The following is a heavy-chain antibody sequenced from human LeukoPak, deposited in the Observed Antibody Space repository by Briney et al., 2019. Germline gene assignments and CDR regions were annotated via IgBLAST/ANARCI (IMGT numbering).Heavy chain of an antibody. Sequence: ASVKVSCKASGYTFTGYYMLGVRQAPGQGLEWMGWINPYSGGTNYAPKFQGRVTMTRDTSISTAYMELSRLRSDDTAVYYCARVGATIAIRLDYWGQGTLVTVSS. CDR3: ARVGATIAIRLDY. J-gene: IGHJ4*02. CDR1: GYTFTGYY. D-gene: IGHD5-12*01. V-gene: IGHV1-2*02. CDR2: INPYSGGT.